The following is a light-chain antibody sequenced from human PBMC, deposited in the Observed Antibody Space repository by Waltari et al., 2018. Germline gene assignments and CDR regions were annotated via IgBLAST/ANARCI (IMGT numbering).Light chain of an antibody. V-gene: IGLV1-47*01. CDR3: VAWDDSLSGVV. CDR1: SSNIGSNS. Sequence: QSVLTQPHSASGTPGQRVTISCSGSSSNIGSNSVYWYQQLPGTAPKLLIYRNYQRPSGVPDRFSGSKSGTSASLAISGLRSEDEADYYCVAWDDSLSGVVFGGGTKLTVL. J-gene: IGLJ2*01. CDR2: RNY.